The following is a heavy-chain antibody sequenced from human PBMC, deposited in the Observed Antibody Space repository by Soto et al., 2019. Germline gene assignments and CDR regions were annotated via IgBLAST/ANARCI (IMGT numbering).Heavy chain of an antibody. D-gene: IGHD3-22*01. Sequence: SETLSLTCTVSGGPISSSSYYWGWIRQPPGKGLEWIGSIYYSGSTYYNPSLKSRVTMSVDTSKNQFTLKVSSVTAADTAVYYCARQGADDSSAYWVYYYGMDVWGQGTTVTVSS. V-gene: IGHV4-39*01. J-gene: IGHJ6*02. CDR2: IYYSGST. CDR1: GGPISSSSYY. CDR3: ARQGADDSSAYWVYYYGMDV.